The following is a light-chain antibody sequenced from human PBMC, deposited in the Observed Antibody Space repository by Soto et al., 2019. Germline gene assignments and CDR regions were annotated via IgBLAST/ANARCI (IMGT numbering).Light chain of an antibody. Sequence: EIVLTQSPGTLSLSPGERATLSCRASQSVSSSYLAWYQQKPGQAPRLLIYGASSRATDIPDRFSGSGSGIVFTLTISRLEPEDFAVYYCQQYGSSPWTFGQGTKVEIK. CDR1: QSVSSSY. CDR3: QQYGSSPWT. J-gene: IGKJ1*01. V-gene: IGKV3-20*01. CDR2: GAS.